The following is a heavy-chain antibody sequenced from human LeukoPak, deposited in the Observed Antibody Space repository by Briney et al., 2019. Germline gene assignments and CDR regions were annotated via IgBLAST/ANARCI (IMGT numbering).Heavy chain of an antibody. CDR2: IYYSETT. J-gene: IGHJ4*02. Sequence: SETLSLTCTVSGDSISSSLYYWGWIRQPPGRGLEWIGTIYYSETTYYNPSLKSRVTISVDTSKNHFSLKLSSVTAADTAVYYCARVGGSGSLRTFDYWGQGTLVTVSS. CDR1: GDSISSSLYY. D-gene: IGHD3-10*01. V-gene: IGHV4-39*07. CDR3: ARVGGSGSLRTFDY.